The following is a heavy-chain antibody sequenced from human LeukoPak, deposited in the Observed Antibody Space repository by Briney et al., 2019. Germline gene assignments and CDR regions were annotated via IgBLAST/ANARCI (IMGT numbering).Heavy chain of an antibody. CDR1: GFTFSSYA. CDR3: AWTPINVEFDY. J-gene: IGHJ4*02. Sequence: GGSLRLSCAASGFTFSSYAMSWVRQAPGKGLEWVSAISGSGGSTYYPDSVKGRFTISRDNSKNTLYLQMNSLRAEDTAVYYCAWTPINVEFDYWGQGTLVTVSS. CDR2: ISGSGGST. D-gene: IGHD3/OR15-3a*01. V-gene: IGHV3-23*01.